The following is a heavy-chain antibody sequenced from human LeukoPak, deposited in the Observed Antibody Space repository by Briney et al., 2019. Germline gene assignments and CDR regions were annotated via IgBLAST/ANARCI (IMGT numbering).Heavy chain of an antibody. V-gene: IGHV3-74*01. CDR1: GFNFSYYR. CDR2: VNSDESDI. Sequence: GGSLRLSCAASGFNFSYYRMHWVRQAPGKGLVWVSRVNSDESDITYADSVKGRFTISRGNAKSTLYLRMNSLRDEDTAVYFCAKERGDEFLSGTAGFDSWGQGTVVTVSS. CDR3: AKERGDEFLSGTAGFDS. J-gene: IGHJ5*01. D-gene: IGHD3-3*01.